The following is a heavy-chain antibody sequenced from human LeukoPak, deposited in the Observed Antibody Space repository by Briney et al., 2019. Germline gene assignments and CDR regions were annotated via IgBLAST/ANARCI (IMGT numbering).Heavy chain of an antibody. CDR3: ARDSIVGAIGWFDP. Sequence: GGSLRLSCAASGFTFSTYTMNWVHQAPGKGLEWVSSISSSGSIYYADSLKGRISISRDNAKSSLHLQMSSLRADDSAVYYCARDSIVGAIGWFDPWGQGTLVTVSS. D-gene: IGHD1-26*01. CDR1: GFTFSTYT. CDR2: ISSSGSI. V-gene: IGHV3-69-1*01. J-gene: IGHJ5*02.